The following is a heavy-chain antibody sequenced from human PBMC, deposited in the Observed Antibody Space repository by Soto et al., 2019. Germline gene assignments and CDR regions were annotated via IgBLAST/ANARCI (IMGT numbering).Heavy chain of an antibody. CDR1: GFTFSSYW. D-gene: IGHD2-21*02. J-gene: IGHJ4*02. Sequence: SGGSLRLSCAASGFTFSSYWMHWVRQAPGKGLVWVSRINSDGSSTSYADSVKGRFTISRDNAKNTLYLQMNSLRAEDTAVYYCARGRVVMTALLLSYYFDYWGQGTLVTVSS. CDR3: ARGRVVMTALLLSYYFDY. CDR2: INSDGSST. V-gene: IGHV3-74*01.